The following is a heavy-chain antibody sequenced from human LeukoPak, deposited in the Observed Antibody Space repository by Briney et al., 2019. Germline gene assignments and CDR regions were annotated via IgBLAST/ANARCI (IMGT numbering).Heavy chain of an antibody. Sequence: SETLSLTCTVSGGSISSYYWSWIRQPPGKGLEWIGYIYCSGSTNYNPSLKSRVTISVDTSKNQFSLKLSSVTAADTAVYYCARVGRYSSSWYDPNYYYYYYMDVWGKGTTVTISS. CDR2: IYCSGST. J-gene: IGHJ6*03. D-gene: IGHD6-13*01. CDR1: GGSISSYY. CDR3: ARVGRYSSSWYDPNYYYYYYMDV. V-gene: IGHV4-59*01.